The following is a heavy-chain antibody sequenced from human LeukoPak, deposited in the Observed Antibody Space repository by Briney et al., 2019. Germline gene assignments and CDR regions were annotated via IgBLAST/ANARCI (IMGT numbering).Heavy chain of an antibody. V-gene: IGHV3-7*03. CDR3: VRNLAVAGTCFDS. J-gene: IGHJ4*02. Sequence: GGSLRLSCAASGFTFRNYWMSWVRQAPGTGLEWVANIKQDGSDRNYVTSVRGRFTISRDNAESSLYLQMNSLRVEDTAMYYCVRNLAVAGTCFDSWGQGTLVTVSS. CDR2: IKQDGSDR. CDR1: GFTFRNYW. D-gene: IGHD6-19*01.